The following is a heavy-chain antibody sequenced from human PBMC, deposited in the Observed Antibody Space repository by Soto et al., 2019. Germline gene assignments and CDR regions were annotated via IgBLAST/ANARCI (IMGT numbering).Heavy chain of an antibody. D-gene: IGHD6-19*01. V-gene: IGHV3-23*01. CDR3: AKIHSGSSEDALDV. J-gene: IGHJ3*01. CDR2: ISGSGGVT. CDR1: GFTFSSYA. Sequence: EVQLLESGGGLVQPGGSQRLSCAASGFTFSSYAMSWVRQGPGKGLEWVTLISGSGGVTDYADSVNGRFTVSRDNSKNTMYLELNSMTAVYTAIYDCAKIHSGSSEDALDVWGQGTVVTVSS.